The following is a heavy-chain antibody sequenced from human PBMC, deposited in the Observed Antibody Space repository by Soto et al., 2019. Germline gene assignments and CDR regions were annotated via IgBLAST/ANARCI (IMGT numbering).Heavy chain of an antibody. V-gene: IGHV1-46*01. CDR3: ARGNDPYYYDSSGYYHGSALGYFDY. CDR2: INPSGGSA. D-gene: IGHD3-22*01. Sequence: GASVKVSCTASGYTFTSYYRHWVRQAPGQGLEWMGIINPSGGSASYAQKFQGRVTMTRDTSTSTVYMELSSLRSEDTAVYYCARGNDPYYYDSSGYYHGSALGYFDYWGQGTLVTVSS. CDR1: GYTFTSYY. J-gene: IGHJ4*02.